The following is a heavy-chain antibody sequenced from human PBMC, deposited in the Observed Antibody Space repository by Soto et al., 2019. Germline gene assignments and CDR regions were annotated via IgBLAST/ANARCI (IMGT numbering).Heavy chain of an antibody. CDR1: GGTFSSYT. J-gene: IGHJ3*02. Sequence: QVQLVQSGAEVKKPGSSVKVSCKASGGTFSSYTISWVRQAPGQGLEWIGRIIPILGIANYAQKFQGRVTITADKSTSTAYMELSSLRSEDTAVYYCARKESDAYSSGWYSGSGAFDIWGQGTMVTVSS. CDR3: ARKESDAYSSGWYSGSGAFDI. D-gene: IGHD6-19*01. CDR2: IIPILGIA. V-gene: IGHV1-69*02.